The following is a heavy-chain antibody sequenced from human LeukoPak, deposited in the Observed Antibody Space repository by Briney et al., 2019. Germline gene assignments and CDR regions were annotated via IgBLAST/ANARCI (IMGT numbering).Heavy chain of an antibody. CDR2: ISSSSSTI. CDR1: GFTFSSYS. CDR3: ARAVGAIDY. V-gene: IGHV3-48*01. Sequence: GGSLRLSCAASGFTFSSYSMNWIRQAPGKGLEWVSYISSSSSTIYYADSVKGRFTISRDNAKNSLYLQMNSLRAEDTAVYYCARAVGAIDYWGQGTLVTVSS. J-gene: IGHJ4*02. D-gene: IGHD1-26*01.